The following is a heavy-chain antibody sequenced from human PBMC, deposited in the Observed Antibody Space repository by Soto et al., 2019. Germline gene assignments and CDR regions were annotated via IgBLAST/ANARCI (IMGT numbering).Heavy chain of an antibody. D-gene: IGHD3-3*01. V-gene: IGHV1-18*04. CDR2: ISAYNGNT. J-gene: IGHJ5*02. CDR1: GYTFTSYG. CDR3: ARDFGPPRFWSGQGDWFDP. Sequence: QVQLVQSGAEVKKPGASVKVSCKASGYTFTSYGISWVRQAPGQGLEWMGWISAYNGNTNYAQKLQGRVTMTTDTSTSTAYMEPRSLRSDDTAVYYCARDFGPPRFWSGQGDWFDPWGQGTLVTVSS.